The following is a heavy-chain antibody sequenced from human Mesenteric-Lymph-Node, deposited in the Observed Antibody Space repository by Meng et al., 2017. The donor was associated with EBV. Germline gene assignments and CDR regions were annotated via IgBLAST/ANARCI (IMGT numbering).Heavy chain of an antibody. J-gene: IGHJ4*02. CDR2: IFHTGST. Sequence: QVQLLESGPGLVKPSGTLSLTCTVSGGSISSNNWWTWVRQPPGKGLEWIGEIFHTGSTNYNPSLKSRVTMSVDKSKNQFSLKLSSVTAADTAVYYCARGEVPIGFDYWGQGTLVTVSS. V-gene: IGHV4-4*02. CDR3: ARGEVPIGFDY. D-gene: IGHD2-15*01. CDR1: GGSISSNNW.